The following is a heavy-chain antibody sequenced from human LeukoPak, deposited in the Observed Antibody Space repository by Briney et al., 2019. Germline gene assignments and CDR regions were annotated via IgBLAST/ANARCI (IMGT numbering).Heavy chain of an antibody. D-gene: IGHD1-1*01. CDR1: GYGFIDYY. V-gene: IGHV1-2*02. J-gene: IGHJ4*02. CDR2: INPNSGAT. Sequence: ASVKVSCKSSGYGFIDYYIYGVRQAPGQGLEWMGWINPNSGATNSAQNLQGRVTLTRDKSMSTAYLDLSGLTFDDTAVYYCARSRMTTLPGFDYWGQGTLVTVSS. CDR3: ARSRMTTLPGFDY.